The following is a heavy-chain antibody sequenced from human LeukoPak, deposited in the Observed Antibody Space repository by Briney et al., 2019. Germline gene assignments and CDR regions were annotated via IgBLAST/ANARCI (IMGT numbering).Heavy chain of an antibody. Sequence: SVKVSCKASGGTFSSYAISWVRQAPGQGLEWMGGIIPIFGTANYAQKFQGRVTITAGESTSTAYMELSSLRSEETAVYYCARTKVGGHGYYPFDYWGQGTLVTVSS. CDR1: GGTFSSYA. D-gene: IGHD5-18*01. CDR2: IIPIFGTA. CDR3: ARTKVGGHGYYPFDY. J-gene: IGHJ4*02. V-gene: IGHV1-69*13.